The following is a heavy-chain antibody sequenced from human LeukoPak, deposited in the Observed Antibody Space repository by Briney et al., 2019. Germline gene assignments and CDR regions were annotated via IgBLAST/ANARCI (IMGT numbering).Heavy chain of an antibody. V-gene: IGHV4-31*03. CDR1: GGSISSGGYY. CDR3: ARDPVAGTRWFDP. CDR2: IYYSGST. Sequence: PSETLSLTCTVSGGSISSGGYYWSWIRQHPGKSLEWIGYIYYSGSTYYNPSLKSRVAISVDTSKNQFSLKLSSVTAADTAVYYCARDPVAGTRWFDPWGQGTLVTVSS. J-gene: IGHJ5*02. D-gene: IGHD6-19*01.